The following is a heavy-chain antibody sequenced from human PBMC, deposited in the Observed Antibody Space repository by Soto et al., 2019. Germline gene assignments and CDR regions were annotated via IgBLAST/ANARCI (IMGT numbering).Heavy chain of an antibody. CDR1: GYTFTSYY. V-gene: IGHV1-46*01. CDR3: ARSTWRIFGVVIGWFDS. D-gene: IGHD3-3*01. J-gene: IGHJ5*01. Sequence: GASVKVSCKASGYTFTSYYMHWVRQAPGQGLEWMGIINPSGGSTSYAQKFQGRVTMTRDTSTSTVYMELSSLRSEDTAVYYCARSTWRIFGVVIGWFDSWGQGTLVTVSS. CDR2: INPSGGST.